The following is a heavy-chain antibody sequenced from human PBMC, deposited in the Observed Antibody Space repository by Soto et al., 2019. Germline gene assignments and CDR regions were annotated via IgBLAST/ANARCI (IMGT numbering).Heavy chain of an antibody. V-gene: IGHV1-2*02. J-gene: IGHJ3*02. CDR1: GYPVTAYY. Sequence: QLHLVQSGAVVKKPGASVTVSCSASGYPVTAYYMHWVRQAPGRGLEWMGGINPATGAAKYTQTFQGRVPMTRDTSTSTGFLEPSGLKSEDPAVFFCARGGGVGVAGSAAFDMWGQGTLVTVSS. D-gene: IGHD3-3*01. CDR3: ARGGGVGVAGSAAFDM. CDR2: INPATGAA.